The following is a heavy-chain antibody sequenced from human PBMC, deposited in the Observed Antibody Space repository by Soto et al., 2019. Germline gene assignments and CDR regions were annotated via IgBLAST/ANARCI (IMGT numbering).Heavy chain of an antibody. CDR1: GFTFSSHW. V-gene: IGHV3-74*01. CDR3: ARDSAWTGYSAQFDS. Sequence: EVQPVESGGGLVQPGGSLRLSCAASGFTFSSHWMHWVRHAPGKGLVWVSRINSDGRSTTNADSVKGRFTISRDNARNTLYLQMNSLRAEDTAVYYCARDSAWTGYSAQFDSWGQGTLVTVAS. CDR2: INSDGRST. J-gene: IGHJ4*02. D-gene: IGHD3-9*01.